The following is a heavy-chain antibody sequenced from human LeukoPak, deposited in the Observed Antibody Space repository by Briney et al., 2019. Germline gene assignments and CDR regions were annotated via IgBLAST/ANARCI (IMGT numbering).Heavy chain of an antibody. CDR3: ARVARSSSWYFDYYYYYMDV. V-gene: IGHV3-48*01. Sequence: GRSLRLSCVASGFTFSSYSMNWVRQAPGKGLEWVSYISSSSSTIYYADSVKGRFTISRDNAKNSLYLQMNSLRAEDTAVYYCARVARSSSWYFDYYYYYMDVWGKGTTVTVSS. CDR1: GFTFSSYS. J-gene: IGHJ6*03. D-gene: IGHD6-13*01. CDR2: ISSSSSTI.